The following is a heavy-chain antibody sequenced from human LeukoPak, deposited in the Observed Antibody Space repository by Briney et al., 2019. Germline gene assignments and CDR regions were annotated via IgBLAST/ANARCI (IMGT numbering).Heavy chain of an antibody. V-gene: IGHV4-34*01. Sequence: SETLSLTCAVNGGPFSAYYWTWIRQPPGKGLEWIGEINHSGSTNYNPSLKSRVTISVDTSKNQFSLKLSSVTAADTAVYYCARLTAVAGNDYWGQGTLVTVSS. CDR3: ARLTAVAGNDY. J-gene: IGHJ4*02. CDR2: INHSGST. CDR1: GGPFSAYY. D-gene: IGHD6-19*01.